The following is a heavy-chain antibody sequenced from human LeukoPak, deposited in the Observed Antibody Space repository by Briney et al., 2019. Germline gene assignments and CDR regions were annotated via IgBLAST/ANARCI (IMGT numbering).Heavy chain of an antibody. CDR2: ISSSSSYI. D-gene: IGHD6-6*01. J-gene: IGHJ4*02. CDR3: ARGAYIYSGSDY. Sequence: GGSLRLSCAASGFTFSSYSMNWVRQAPGKGLEWVSSISSSSSYIYYADSVKGRFTISRDDAKNSLYLQMNSLRAEDTAVYYCARGAYIYSGSDYWGQGTLVTVSS. CDR1: GFTFSSYS. V-gene: IGHV3-21*01.